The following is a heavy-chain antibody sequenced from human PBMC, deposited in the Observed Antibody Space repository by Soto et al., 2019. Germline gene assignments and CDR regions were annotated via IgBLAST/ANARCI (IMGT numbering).Heavy chain of an antibody. J-gene: IGHJ6*02. V-gene: IGHV3-30-3*01. CDR1: GFTFSSYA. Sequence: PGGSLRLSCAASGFTFSSYAMHWVRQAPGKGLEWVAVISYDGSNKYYADSVKGRFTISRDNSKNTLYLQMNSLRAEDTAVYYCARVVSKMGYYYDSSVNGMDVWGQGTTVTVSS. CDR3: ARVVSKMGYYYDSSVNGMDV. CDR2: ISYDGSNK. D-gene: IGHD3-22*01.